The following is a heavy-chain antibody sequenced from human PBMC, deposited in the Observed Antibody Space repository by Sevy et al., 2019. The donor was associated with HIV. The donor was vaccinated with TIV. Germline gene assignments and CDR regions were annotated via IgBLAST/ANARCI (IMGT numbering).Heavy chain of an antibody. D-gene: IGHD6-6*01. J-gene: IGHJ5*02. CDR2: IYYSGST. V-gene: IGHV4-30-4*01. CDR3: ARSIVARGGSDWFDP. Sequence: SETLSLTCTVSGGSISSGDYYWSWIRQPPGKGLEWIGYIYYSGSTYYNPSLKSRVTFSVDTSKNQFSLKLSSVTAADTAVYDCARSIVARGGSDWFDPWGQGTLVTVSS. CDR1: GGSISSGDYY.